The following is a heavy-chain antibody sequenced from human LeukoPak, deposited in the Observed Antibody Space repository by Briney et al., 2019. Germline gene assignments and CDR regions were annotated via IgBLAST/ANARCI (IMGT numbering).Heavy chain of an antibody. D-gene: IGHD3-16*01. CDR1: GGSLSTYF. Sequence: SETLSLTCTVSGGSLSTYFRTWIRQPPGKGLEWIGYIYYSGTTNYHPSLESRVTISVDTSKNQFSLKLNSVTAADTAVYYCARRTGEGAFDIWGQGTMVTVSS. J-gene: IGHJ3*02. CDR2: IYYSGTT. V-gene: IGHV4-59*08. CDR3: ARRTGEGAFDI.